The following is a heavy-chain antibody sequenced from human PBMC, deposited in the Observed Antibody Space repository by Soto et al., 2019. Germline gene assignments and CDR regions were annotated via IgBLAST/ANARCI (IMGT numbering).Heavy chain of an antibody. CDR3: ARVRRVSYYYYYMDV. Sequence: SETLSLTCTVSGGSISSYYWSWIRQPPGKGLEWIGYIYYSGSTNYNPSLKSRVTISVDTSKNQFSLKLSSVTAADTAVYYCARVRRVSYYYYYMDVWGKGTTVTVSS. CDR1: GGSISSYY. V-gene: IGHV4-59*01. D-gene: IGHD4-17*01. CDR2: IYYSGST. J-gene: IGHJ6*03.